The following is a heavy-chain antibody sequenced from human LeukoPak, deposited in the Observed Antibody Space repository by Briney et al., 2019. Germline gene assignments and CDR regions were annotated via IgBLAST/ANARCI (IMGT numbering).Heavy chain of an antibody. D-gene: IGHD3-10*01. CDR1: GYTFNSYE. V-gene: IGHV1-8*01. J-gene: IGHJ4*02. CDR3: ARVPPKVLLRGPSGDY. Sequence: RASVKVSCKASGYTFNSYELNWVPQATGQGLEWMGWMNPNSGNTGYAQKFQGRVTMTRNTSISTAYMELSSLRSEDTAVYYCARVPPKVLLRGPSGDYWGQGTLVTVSS. CDR2: MNPNSGNT.